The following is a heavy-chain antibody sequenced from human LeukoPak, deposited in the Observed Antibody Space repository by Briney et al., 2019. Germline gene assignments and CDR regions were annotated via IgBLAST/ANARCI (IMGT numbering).Heavy chain of an antibody. CDR3: ARDWVYYDTSSGGAFDI. CDR1: GYTFTSYG. V-gene: IGHV1-18*01. CDR2: ISAYNGNT. J-gene: IGHJ3*02. Sequence: ASVKVSCKASGYTFTSYGISWVRQAPGQGLEWMGWISAYNGNTNYAQKLQGRVTMTTDTSKSTAYMELRSLRSDDTAVYYCARDWVYYDTSSGGAFDIWGQGTMVTVSS. D-gene: IGHD3-22*01.